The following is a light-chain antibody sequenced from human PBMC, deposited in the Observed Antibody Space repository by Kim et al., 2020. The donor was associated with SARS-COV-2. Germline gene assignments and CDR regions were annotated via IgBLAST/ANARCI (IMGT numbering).Light chain of an antibody. J-gene: IGKJ4*01. V-gene: IGKV3-20*01. CDR1: QSVRSSY. CDR2: GAT. CDR3: QQYGSSPLT. Sequence: PRGDRAPPTCRASQSVRSSYLALYQRKPGQAPRLLIYGATSRTAGIPDRFSGSGSRTEFTLTISRLKPEDVAVYYCQQYGSSPLTFGGGTKVDIK.